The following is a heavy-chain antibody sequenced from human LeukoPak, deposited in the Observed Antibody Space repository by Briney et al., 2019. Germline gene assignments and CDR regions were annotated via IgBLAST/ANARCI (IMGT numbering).Heavy chain of an antibody. CDR1: RYTLNNHW. V-gene: IGHV3-7*01. CDR2: IKQDGSET. Sequence: GGSLRLSCAASRYTLNNHWMRWVRQAPGKGLEWVANIKQDGSETYYVDSVKGRFTISRDNAKNSLSLQMNSLRAEDTAVYYCARQRGSGCLDYWGQGTLVTVSS. J-gene: IGHJ4*02. D-gene: IGHD6-19*01. CDR3: ARQRGSGCLDY.